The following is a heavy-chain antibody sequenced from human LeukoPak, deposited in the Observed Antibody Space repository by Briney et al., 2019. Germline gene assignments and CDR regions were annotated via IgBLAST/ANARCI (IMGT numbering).Heavy chain of an antibody. J-gene: IGHJ4*02. CDR1: GFNLSSYG. CDR3: ARARGAGPGAHFDY. V-gene: IGHV3-30*03. Sequence: GGSLRLSCTASGFNLSSYGVHWVRQAPGKGLEWVAVISYDGSNKYYGDSVKGRFTISRDNAKSSLFLQMNSLRAEDTAVYYCARARGAGPGAHFDYWGQGTPVIVSS. CDR2: ISYDGSNK. D-gene: IGHD3-10*01.